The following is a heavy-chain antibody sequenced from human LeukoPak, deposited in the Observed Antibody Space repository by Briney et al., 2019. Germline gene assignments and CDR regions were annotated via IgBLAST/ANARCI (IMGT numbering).Heavy chain of an antibody. CDR1: GYTFTSYG. CDR2: ISAFNGNT. Sequence: ASVKVSCKASGYTFTSYGISWVRQAPGQGLEWMGWISAFNGNTNYAQKLQGRVTMTTDTSTSTAYMELRSLRTEDTAVYYCARDDRMDYYDSSGFFYYYYGMDVWGQGTTVTVS. J-gene: IGHJ6*02. V-gene: IGHV1-18*01. CDR3: ARDDRMDYYDSSGFFYYYYGMDV. D-gene: IGHD3-22*01.